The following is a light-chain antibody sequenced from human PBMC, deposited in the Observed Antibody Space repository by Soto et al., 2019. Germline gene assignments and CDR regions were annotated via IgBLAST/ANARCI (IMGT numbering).Light chain of an antibody. CDR2: ANN. V-gene: IGLV1-40*01. J-gene: IGLJ1*01. CDR3: QSFDISLNGDV. CDR1: SSNIGADCD. Sequence: QSVLTQPPSVSGAPGQTITISCTGSSSNIGADCDVHWYRQLPGTAHKLLIYANNNRPAGVPDRFSASKSGTSASLAITGLQAEDEADYYCQSFDISLNGDVFATGTKVTVL.